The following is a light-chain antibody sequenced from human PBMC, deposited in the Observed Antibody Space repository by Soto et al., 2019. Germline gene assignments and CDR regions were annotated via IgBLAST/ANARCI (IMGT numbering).Light chain of an antibody. V-gene: IGKV3-15*01. J-gene: IGKJ1*01. Sequence: TRSPCTLAVSPRKRATLSCRSSQSVSSNLAWYQQKPGQAPSLLIYGAFTRATGIPARFSGTGSGTEFTLTINSLQSEDFAVYYCQQYNNWPRTFGQGTKV. CDR2: GAF. CDR3: QQYNNWPRT. CDR1: QSVSSN.